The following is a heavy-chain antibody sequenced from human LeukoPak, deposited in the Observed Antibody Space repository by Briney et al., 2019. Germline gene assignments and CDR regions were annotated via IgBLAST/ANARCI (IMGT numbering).Heavy chain of an antibody. Sequence: PSETLSLTCRVSGGSISSYYWSWIRQPAGKGLEWIGRIYTSGSTNYNPSLKSRVTMSVDTSKNQFSLKLSSVTAADTAVYYCARDSPVYYDSSGYYLGYFDYWGQGTLVTVSS. CDR3: ARDSPVYYDSSGYYLGYFDY. CDR1: GGSISSYY. J-gene: IGHJ4*02. V-gene: IGHV4-4*07. D-gene: IGHD3-22*01. CDR2: IYTSGST.